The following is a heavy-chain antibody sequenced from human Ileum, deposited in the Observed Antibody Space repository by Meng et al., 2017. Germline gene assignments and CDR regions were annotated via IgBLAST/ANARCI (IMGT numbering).Heavy chain of an antibody. V-gene: IGHV3-21*01. CDR2: VSSSNSYI. CDR3: ARERQDNRWFGP. CDR1: GFAFSSYS. D-gene: IGHD1-1*01. J-gene: IGHJ5*02. Sequence: EVQLVESGGDLVKPGGFLRPSCAASGFAFSSYSRNRVRQVPGKGLEWVSSVSSSNSYIYYADSLKGRFTISRDNAKNSLYLQMNSLGAEDTAVYYCARERQDNRWFGPWGQGTLVTVSS.